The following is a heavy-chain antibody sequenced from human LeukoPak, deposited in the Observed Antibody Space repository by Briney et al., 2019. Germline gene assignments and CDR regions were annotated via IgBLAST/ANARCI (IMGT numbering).Heavy chain of an antibody. Sequence: ASVKVSCKASGYTFTAYYMHWVRQAPGQGLEWMGWINPNSGGTNYAQKFQGRVTMTRDTSISTAYMELSRLRSDDTAVYYCARGGGYSGYDSGDYYCYYMDVWGKGTTVTVSS. D-gene: IGHD5-12*01. CDR2: INPNSGGT. J-gene: IGHJ6*03. CDR1: GYTFTAYY. CDR3: ARGGGYSGYDSGDYYCYYMDV. V-gene: IGHV1-2*02.